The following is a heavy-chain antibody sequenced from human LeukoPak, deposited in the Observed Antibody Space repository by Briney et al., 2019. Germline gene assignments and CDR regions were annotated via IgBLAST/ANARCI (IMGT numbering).Heavy chain of an antibody. Sequence: GGSLRLSCAASGFTFSSYWMSWVRQAPGKGLEWVANIKQDGSEKYYVDSVKGRFTISRDNAKSSLYLQMNSLRAEDTAVYYCARVGYSNYFLASYYYYYYMDVWGKGTTVTVSS. CDR1: GFTFSSYW. J-gene: IGHJ6*03. D-gene: IGHD4-11*01. CDR3: ARVGYSNYFLASYYYYYYMDV. V-gene: IGHV3-7*01. CDR2: IKQDGSEK.